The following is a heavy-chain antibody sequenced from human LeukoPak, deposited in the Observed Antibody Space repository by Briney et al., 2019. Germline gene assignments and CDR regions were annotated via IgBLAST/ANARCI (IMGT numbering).Heavy chain of an antibody. Sequence: PGRSLRLSCATSGFTFSNYAMHWVRQAPGKGLEWVSYISSSSSTIYYADSVKGRFTISRDNAKNSLYLQMNSLRAEDTAVYYCARDGNYYDSSGYRYYWGQGTLVTVSS. CDR1: GFTFSNYA. J-gene: IGHJ4*02. CDR3: ARDGNYYDSSGYRYY. V-gene: IGHV3-48*01. CDR2: ISSSSSTI. D-gene: IGHD3-22*01.